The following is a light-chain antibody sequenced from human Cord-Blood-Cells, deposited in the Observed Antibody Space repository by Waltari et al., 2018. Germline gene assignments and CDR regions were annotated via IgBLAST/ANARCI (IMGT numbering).Light chain of an antibody. Sequence: DIVMTQSPLSLPVTPGEPASISCRSSQSLLHSNGYNYLDWYLQKPGQSPQVLIYLGSNRAAGVPDRFSGSGSGTDVTLKISRVEAEDVGVYYCMQALQTPTFGQGTRLEIK. CDR2: LGS. J-gene: IGKJ5*01. V-gene: IGKV2-28*01. CDR1: QSLLHSNGYNY. CDR3: MQALQTPT.